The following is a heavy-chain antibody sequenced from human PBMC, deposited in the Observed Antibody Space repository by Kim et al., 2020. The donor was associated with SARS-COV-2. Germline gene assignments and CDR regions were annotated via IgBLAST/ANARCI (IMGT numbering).Heavy chain of an antibody. V-gene: IGHV4-59*01. D-gene: IGHD6-19*01. Sequence: YNPSLKSRVTISVDTSKNQFSLKLSSVTAADTAVYYCARDSGWYIGAFDYWGQGTLVTVSS. J-gene: IGHJ4*02. CDR3: ARDSGWYIGAFDY.